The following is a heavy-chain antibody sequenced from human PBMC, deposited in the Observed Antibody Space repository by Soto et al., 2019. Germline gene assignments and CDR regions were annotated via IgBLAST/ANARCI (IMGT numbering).Heavy chain of an antibody. CDR3: ARRGFGELMGMDV. V-gene: IGHV5-51*01. CDR1: GYSFTSYW. J-gene: IGHJ6*02. Sequence: GESLKISCKGSGYSFTSYWIGWVRQMPGKGLEWMGIIYPVDSDTRYSPSFQGQVTISADKSISTAYLQWSSLKASDTAMYYFARRGFGELMGMDVWGQGTTVTVSS. D-gene: IGHD3-10*01. CDR2: IYPVDSDT.